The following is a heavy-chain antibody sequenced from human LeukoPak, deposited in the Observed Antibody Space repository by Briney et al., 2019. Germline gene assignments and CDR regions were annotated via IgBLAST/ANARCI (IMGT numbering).Heavy chain of an antibody. Sequence: ASVKVSCKASGYTFTSYGITWLRQAPGQGLEWLGWIGPHNGATEYAQNLQDRVSMTTDTSTNTAYIGVRSLKSDDTAVYYCARDSDWNVDYWGQGTLVTVSS. CDR1: GYTFTSYG. V-gene: IGHV1-18*01. J-gene: IGHJ4*02. D-gene: IGHD1-1*01. CDR3: ARDSDWNVDY. CDR2: IGPHNGAT.